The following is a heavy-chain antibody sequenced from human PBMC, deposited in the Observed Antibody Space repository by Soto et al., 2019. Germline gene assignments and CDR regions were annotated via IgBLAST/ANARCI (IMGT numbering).Heavy chain of an antibody. J-gene: IGHJ4*02. CDR3: VRDGGMATVPTLDFDY. CDR1: GYTFTGYY. Sequence: ASVKVSCKASGYTFTGYYIHWVRQAPGQGLEWMGWINPNSGGTNYAQKFQGWVTMTRDTSISTAYMELSRLRSDDTALYYCVRDGGMATVPTLDFDYWGQGTLVTVSS. CDR2: INPNSGGT. D-gene: IGHD4-4*01. V-gene: IGHV1-2*04.